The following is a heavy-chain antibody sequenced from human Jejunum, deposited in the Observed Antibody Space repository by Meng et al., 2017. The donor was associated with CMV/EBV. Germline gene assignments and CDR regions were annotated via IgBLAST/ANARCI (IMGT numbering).Heavy chain of an antibody. J-gene: IGHJ4*02. D-gene: IGHD6-19*01. CDR3: ATGVADFEY. CDR1: GYTFTSYD. Sequence: QGKLVQSGAEVKKPGASAKVSCKASGYTFTSYDINWVRQGTGQGLEWMGWMNPNRGTTGYAQKFQGRVTMTRNISKSTAYMDLSSLRSEDTAVYYCATGVADFEYWGQGTLVTVSS. V-gene: IGHV1-8*01. CDR2: MNPNRGTT.